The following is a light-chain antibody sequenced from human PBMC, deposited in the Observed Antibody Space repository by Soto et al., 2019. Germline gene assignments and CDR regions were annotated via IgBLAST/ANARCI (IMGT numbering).Light chain of an antibody. Sequence: QSVLTQSPSASASLGPSVKLTCTLSSGHSIYAIAWHQQQPDKGPRFLMKLHSDGSHTKGDGIPDRFSGSSSGSERYLTISSLQSEDEADYYCQTWGTGIWVFGGGTKLTVL. CDR1: SGHSIYA. CDR3: QTWGTGIWV. V-gene: IGLV4-69*01. J-gene: IGLJ3*02. CDR2: LHSDGSH.